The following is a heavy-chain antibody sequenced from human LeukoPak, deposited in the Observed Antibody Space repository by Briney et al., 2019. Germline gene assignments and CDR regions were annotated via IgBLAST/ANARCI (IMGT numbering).Heavy chain of an antibody. V-gene: IGHV4-59*01. CDR1: GGSISSYD. CDR2: INYSGST. Sequence: SETLSLTCIVSGGSISSYDWSWIRQPPGKGLEWIGYINYSGSTNYNPSLKSRITISVDTSKNQFSLNLSSVNAADTAVYYCARGRTIFGVVNDAFDIWGQGTMVTVSS. CDR3: ARGRTIFGVVNDAFDI. J-gene: IGHJ3*02. D-gene: IGHD3-3*01.